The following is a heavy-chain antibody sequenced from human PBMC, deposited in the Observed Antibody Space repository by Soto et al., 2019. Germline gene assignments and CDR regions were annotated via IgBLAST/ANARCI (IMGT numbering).Heavy chain of an antibody. CDR3: ARDQMYSSGWYTY. J-gene: IGHJ4*02. D-gene: IGHD6-19*01. V-gene: IGHV4-59*01. CDR2: VYYSGST. CDR1: GDSISSYY. Sequence: PSETLSLTCSVSGDSISSYYWSWIRQPPGKGLEWIGYVYYSGSTNYNPSFKSRVTISVDTPKNQFSLKLTSVTAADTAVYYCARDQMYSSGWYTYWGQGALVTVSS.